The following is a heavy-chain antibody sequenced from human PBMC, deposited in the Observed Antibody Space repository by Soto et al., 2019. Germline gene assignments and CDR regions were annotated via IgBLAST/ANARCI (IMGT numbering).Heavy chain of an antibody. CDR3: ARVPYYYDSSGYQYYFDY. V-gene: IGHV4-30-4*01. CDR2: IYYSGST. Sequence: PSETLSLTCTVSGGSISSGDYYWSWIRQPPGKGLEWIGYIYYSGSTYYNPSLKSRVTISVDTSKNQFSLKLSSVTAADTAVYYCARVPYYYDSSGYQYYFDYWGQGTLVTVSS. CDR1: GGSISSGDYY. J-gene: IGHJ4*02. D-gene: IGHD3-22*01.